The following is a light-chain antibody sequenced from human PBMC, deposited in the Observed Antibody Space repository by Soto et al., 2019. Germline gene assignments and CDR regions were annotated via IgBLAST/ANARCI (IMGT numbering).Light chain of an antibody. Sequence: EIVMTQSPATLSLSPGERATLSCRASQSVSNYLAWYQQRPGQAPRLLIYSASTRATGIPARFSGSGSGTEFTLTISSLQSEDFATYYCQEYDNWPPWTFGQGTRVEIK. CDR3: QEYDNWPPWT. V-gene: IGKV3-15*01. CDR2: SAS. J-gene: IGKJ1*01. CDR1: QSVSNY.